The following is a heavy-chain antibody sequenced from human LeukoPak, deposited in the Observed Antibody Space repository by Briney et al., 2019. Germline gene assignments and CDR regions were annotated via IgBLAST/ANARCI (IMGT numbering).Heavy chain of an antibody. CDR1: GYTFTSSD. CDR2: MNPNSGDT. J-gene: IGHJ6*02. D-gene: IGHD2-2*01. Sequence: ASVKVSCKASGYTFTSSDINWVRQATGQGPEWMGWMNPNSGDTGYAQKFQDRVTMTRNTSISTAYMELSSLRSEDAAVHYCARRYCSATSCHKYYGMDVWGQGTTVTVSS. CDR3: ARRYCSATSCHKYYGMDV. V-gene: IGHV1-8*01.